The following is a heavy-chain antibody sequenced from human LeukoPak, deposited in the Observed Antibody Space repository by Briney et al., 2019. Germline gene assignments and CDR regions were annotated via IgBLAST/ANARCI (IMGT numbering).Heavy chain of an antibody. D-gene: IGHD3-10*01. CDR2: INPNSGGT. J-gene: IGHJ4*02. Sequence: ASVKVSCKASGYTFTGYYMHWVRQAPGQGLEWMGWINPNSGGTNYAQKFQGRVTMTRDTSISTAYMELSRLRSDDTAVYYCARAPPYGSGSPDFDYWGQGTLVTVSS. CDR3: ARAPPYGSGSPDFDY. CDR1: GYTFTGYY. V-gene: IGHV1-2*02.